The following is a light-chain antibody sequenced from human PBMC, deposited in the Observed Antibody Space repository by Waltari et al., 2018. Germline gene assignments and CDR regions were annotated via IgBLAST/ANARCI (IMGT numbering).Light chain of an antibody. CDR1: SSNIGSDY. V-gene: IGLV1-47*01. Sequence: QSVLTQPPSASGTPDQRVTISCSGSSSNIGSDYVYWFQHLPGTAPKLLIYKNDQRPSGVPDRFSGSKSGTSASLAISGLRSEDEAGYYCATWDDSLSGWVFGGGTKLTVL. CDR3: ATWDDSLSGWV. J-gene: IGLJ3*02. CDR2: KND.